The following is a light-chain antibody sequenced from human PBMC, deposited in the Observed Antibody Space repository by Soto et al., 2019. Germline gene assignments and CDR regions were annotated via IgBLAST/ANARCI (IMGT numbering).Light chain of an antibody. Sequence: DIQMTQSPSSLSASVGDRVTITCRASQNINTYLNWYQHKPGKAPKLLISAASSLQSGVPSRFSGSGSETEFTLTISGLQPGDSATYYCQQYNSYSPTFGQGTKVEVK. CDR3: QQYNSYSPT. CDR2: AAS. V-gene: IGKV1-39*01. J-gene: IGKJ1*01. CDR1: QNINTY.